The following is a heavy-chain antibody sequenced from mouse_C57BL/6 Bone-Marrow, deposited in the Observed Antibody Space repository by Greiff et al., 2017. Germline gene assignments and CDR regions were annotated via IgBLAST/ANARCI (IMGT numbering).Heavy chain of an antibody. CDR2: ISSGSSTI. CDR3: ERDYYDNSYGYFDV. V-gene: IGHV5-17*01. J-gene: IGHJ1*03. Sequence: EVQRVESGGGLVKPGGSLKLSCAASGFTFSDYGMHWVRQAPEKGLEWVAYISSGSSTIYYADTVKGRFTISRDNAKNTLFLQMISLRSEDTAMYYSERDYYDNSYGYFDVWGTGTAVTVTA. D-gene: IGHD1-1*01. CDR1: GFTFSDYG.